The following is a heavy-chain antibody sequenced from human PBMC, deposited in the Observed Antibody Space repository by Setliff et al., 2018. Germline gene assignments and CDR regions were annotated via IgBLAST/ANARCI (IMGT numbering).Heavy chain of an antibody. V-gene: IGHV4-4*08. CDR1: GGSISNFY. D-gene: IGHD3-10*01. Sequence: SETLSLTCSVSGGSISNFYWSWIRQPPGKGLEWIGSISPGRSINYNPSLRSRVTISGDTSKNQISLNLSSGTAADTAVYYCARDRRDYIGAGSSEIDYYYYCYMDVWGKGTTVTVSS. J-gene: IGHJ6*03. CDR2: ISPGRSI. CDR3: ARDRRDYIGAGSSEIDYYYYCYMDV.